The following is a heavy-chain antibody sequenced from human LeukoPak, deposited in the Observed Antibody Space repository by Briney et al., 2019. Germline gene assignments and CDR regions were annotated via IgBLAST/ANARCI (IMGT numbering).Heavy chain of an antibody. CDR1: GFTFSSYW. CDR3: ARVIWFGELQESQLDY. D-gene: IGHD3-10*01. Sequence: PGGSLRLSCAASGFTFSSYWMHWVRQAPGKGLVWVSRINTDGSSTSYADSVKGRFTISRDNAKNTLYLQMNSLRAEDTAVYYCARVIWFGELQESQLDYWGQGTLVTVSS. J-gene: IGHJ4*02. V-gene: IGHV3-74*01. CDR2: INTDGSST.